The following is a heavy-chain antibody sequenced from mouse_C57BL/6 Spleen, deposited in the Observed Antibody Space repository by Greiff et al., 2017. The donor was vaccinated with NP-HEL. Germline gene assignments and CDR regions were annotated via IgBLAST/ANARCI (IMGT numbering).Heavy chain of an antibody. Sequence: QVQLKQPGAELVMPGASVKLSCKASGYTFTSYWMHWVKQRPGQGLEWIGEIDPSDSYTNYNQKFKGKSTLTVDKSSSTAYMQLSSLTSEDSAVYYCATGSSYGDFDVWGTGTTVTVSS. CDR3: ATGSSYGDFDV. CDR2: IDPSDSYT. V-gene: IGHV1-69*01. CDR1: GYTFTSYW. D-gene: IGHD1-1*01. J-gene: IGHJ1*03.